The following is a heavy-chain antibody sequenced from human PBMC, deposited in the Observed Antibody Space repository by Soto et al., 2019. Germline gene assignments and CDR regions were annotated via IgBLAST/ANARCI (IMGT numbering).Heavy chain of an antibody. Sequence: GASVKVSCKASGYTFTSYYMHWVRQAPGQGFEWMGIINPSGGSTSYAQKFQGRVTMTRDTSTSTVYMELSSLRSEDTAVYYCARDKKGIHGPGGTYGMDVWGQGTTVTVS. CDR2: INPSGGST. D-gene: IGHD5-18*01. J-gene: IGHJ6*02. CDR3: ARDKKGIHGPGGTYGMDV. V-gene: IGHV1-46*01. CDR1: GYTFTSYY.